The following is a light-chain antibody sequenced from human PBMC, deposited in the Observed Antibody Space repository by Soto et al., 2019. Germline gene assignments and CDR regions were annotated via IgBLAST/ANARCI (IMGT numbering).Light chain of an antibody. CDR1: TSDVGRYNY. Sequence: QSVLTQPASVYGSPGQSISISCTGTTSDVGRYNYVSWYQQHPGKAPKLMIYDVSYRPSWVSNRFSGSKSGITASLTISGLQAEDEADYYCNSFTTSSTYVFGTGTKVTVL. V-gene: IGLV2-14*03. CDR2: DVS. CDR3: NSFTTSSTYV. J-gene: IGLJ1*01.